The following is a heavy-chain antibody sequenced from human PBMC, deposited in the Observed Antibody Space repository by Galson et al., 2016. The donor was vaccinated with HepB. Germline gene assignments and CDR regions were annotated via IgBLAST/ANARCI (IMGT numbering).Heavy chain of an antibody. CDR3: ARDGLILGSSSGDYYYGLDV. J-gene: IGHJ6*04. V-gene: IGHV3-30-3*01. Sequence: SLRLSCAASGFTFSSYALHWVRQAPGKGLEWMAVISYDGTNKQYADSAKGRFTISRDNSKKTMFLQLHSLRSDDTAVYYCARDGLILGSSSGDYYYGLDVWGTGTTVFVSS. CDR2: ISYDGTNK. CDR1: GFTFSSYA. D-gene: IGHD6-6*01.